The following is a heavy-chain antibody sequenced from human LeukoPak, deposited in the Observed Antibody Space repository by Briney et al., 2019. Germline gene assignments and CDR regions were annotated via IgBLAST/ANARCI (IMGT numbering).Heavy chain of an antibody. V-gene: IGHV4-34*01. J-gene: IGHJ3*02. CDR1: GGSFSGYY. Sequence: SETLSLTCAVYGGSFSGYYWSWIRQPPGKGLELIGEINHSGSTNYNPSLKSRVTISVDTSKNQFSLKLSSVTAADTAVYYCASSSGSDDAFDIWGQGTMVTVSS. D-gene: IGHD1-26*01. CDR2: INHSGST. CDR3: ASSSGSDDAFDI.